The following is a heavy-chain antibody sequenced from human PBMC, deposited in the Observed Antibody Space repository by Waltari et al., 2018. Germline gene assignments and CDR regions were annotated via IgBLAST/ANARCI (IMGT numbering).Heavy chain of an antibody. CDR2: IRPIFGTA. D-gene: IGHD2-15*01. V-gene: IGHV1-69*05. Sequence: QVQLVQSGAEVKKPGSSVKVSCKASGGTFSSYAISWVRQAPGQGLEWMGGIRPIFGTAKHAQKFQGRGTITTYESTSTAYRELSSLRSEDTAVYYCAACSGGSCYPWSYWGQGTLVTVSS. J-gene: IGHJ4*02. CDR1: GGTFSSYA. CDR3: AACSGGSCYPWSY.